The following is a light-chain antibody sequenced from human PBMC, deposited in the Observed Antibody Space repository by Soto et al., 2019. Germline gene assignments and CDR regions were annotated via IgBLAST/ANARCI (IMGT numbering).Light chain of an antibody. J-gene: IGLJ1*01. CDR3: SSYSSRTAYR. Sequence: SALTQPASVSGSPGQSITISCTGTSRDVGGYDYVSWYQLHPGKAPKLMVFEVSNRPSGVSYRFSGSKSGNTASLTISGRQAEDEADYFCSSYSSRTAYRFGTGAKLTVL. CDR2: EVS. CDR1: SRDVGGYDY. V-gene: IGLV2-14*01.